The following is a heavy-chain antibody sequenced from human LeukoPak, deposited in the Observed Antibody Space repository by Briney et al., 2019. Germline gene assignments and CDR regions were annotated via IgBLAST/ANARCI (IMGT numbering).Heavy chain of an antibody. CDR2: IKQDGNEK. Sequence: GGSLRLSCVASGFTFSSYWMSWVRQAPGKGLEWVANIKQDGNEKYYVDSVKGRFTISRDNAKNSLFLQMNSLRAEDTAVYYCARGKAQFDPWGQGTLVTVSS. CDR1: GFTFSSYW. J-gene: IGHJ5*02. D-gene: IGHD6-6*01. V-gene: IGHV3-7*01. CDR3: ARGKAQFDP.